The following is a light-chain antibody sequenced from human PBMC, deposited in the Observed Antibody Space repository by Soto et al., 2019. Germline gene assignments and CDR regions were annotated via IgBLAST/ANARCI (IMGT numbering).Light chain of an antibody. Sequence: EIVLTQSPATVSVSPVERATLSFMASQSLSSDLAWYQQKPGQAPRLLIYDASNRATGIPARFSGSGSGTDFTLTISSLEPEDFAVYYCQQRSNWPLITFGQGTRLEIK. J-gene: IGKJ5*01. CDR2: DAS. CDR3: QQRSNWPLIT. V-gene: IGKV3-11*01. CDR1: QSLSSD.